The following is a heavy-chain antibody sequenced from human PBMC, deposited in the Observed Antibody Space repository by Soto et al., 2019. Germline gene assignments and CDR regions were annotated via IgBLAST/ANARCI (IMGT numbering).Heavy chain of an antibody. CDR2: IYHSGST. CDR1: GGSISSGGYS. Sequence: SETLSLTCAVSGGSISSGGYSWSWIRQPPGKGLEWIGYIYHSGSTYYNPSLKSRVTISVDRSKNQFSLKLSSVTAADTAVYYFAKVRDCSGGTCYSWWFGPWGQGTLVTVSS. V-gene: IGHV4-30-2*01. CDR3: AKVRDCSGGTCYSWWFGP. D-gene: IGHD2-15*01. J-gene: IGHJ5*02.